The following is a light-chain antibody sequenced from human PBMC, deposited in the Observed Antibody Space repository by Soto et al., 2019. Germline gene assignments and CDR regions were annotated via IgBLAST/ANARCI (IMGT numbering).Light chain of an antibody. CDR2: DVS. V-gene: IGLV2-8*01. Sequence: SALTQPPSASGSPGQSVTLSCTGTSSDVGGYNHVSWYQQNPGKAPKLMIYDVSKRPSGVPDRFSGSKSGNTASLTISGLQAEDEADYYCASYAGSNNSVFGTGTKLTVL. CDR3: ASYAGSNNSV. J-gene: IGLJ1*01. CDR1: SSDVGGYNH.